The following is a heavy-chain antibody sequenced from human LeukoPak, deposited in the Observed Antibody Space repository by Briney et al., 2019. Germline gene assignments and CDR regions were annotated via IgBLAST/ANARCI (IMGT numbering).Heavy chain of an antibody. V-gene: IGHV4-39*07. CDR3: ASDTSGSYAY. D-gene: IGHD1-26*01. Sequence: SVTLSLTCTVSGASISSSSYYWAWIRQPPGKGLEWIGSIYYSGSTYYNPSLKSRVTISVDTSKNQFSLKLSSVTAADTAVYYCASDTSGSYAYWGQGTLVPVSS. CDR1: GASISSSSYY. J-gene: IGHJ4*02. CDR2: IYYSGST.